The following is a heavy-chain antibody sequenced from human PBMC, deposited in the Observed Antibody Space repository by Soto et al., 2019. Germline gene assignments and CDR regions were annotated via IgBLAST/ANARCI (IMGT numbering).Heavy chain of an antibody. V-gene: IGHV3-23*01. CDR3: AKHGGDNLRELAY. CDR2: ITNGGAT. D-gene: IGHD2-21*01. CDR1: GFTFSTYS. J-gene: IGHJ4*02. Sequence: GGSLRLSCTASGFTFSTYSMSWVRQAPGEGLEWVSGITNGGATYYTDSVKGRFTISRDNSKNTLFLQINSLRAEDTAIYYCAKHGGDNLRELAYWGQGTLVTVSS.